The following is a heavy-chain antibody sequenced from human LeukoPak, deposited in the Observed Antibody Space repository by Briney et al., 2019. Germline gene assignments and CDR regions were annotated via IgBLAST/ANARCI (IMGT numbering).Heavy chain of an antibody. CDR3: ARHYTAMDHFDY. J-gene: IGHJ4*02. Sequence: GESLKISCKGSGYIFSTYWIGWVRQMPGKGLEWMGIIYPGDSDTRYSPSFQGQVTISADKSANTAYLQWSSLKASDTAMYYCARHYTAMDHFDYWGQGTLVTVSS. CDR1: GYIFSTYW. CDR2: IYPGDSDT. D-gene: IGHD5-18*01. V-gene: IGHV5-51*01.